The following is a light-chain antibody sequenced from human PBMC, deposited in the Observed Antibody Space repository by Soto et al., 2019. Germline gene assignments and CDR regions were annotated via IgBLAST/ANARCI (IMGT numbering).Light chain of an antibody. CDR2: ASS. Sequence: EIVLTQSPGTLSWSPGEGATLSCRPSQDVDNNFLAWYQQRPGQAPRLLIYASSRRATGIPDRFSGSGSGTAFTLTISRVGHEGIAVYFCHQYYSSITFGGGTKVEVK. CDR1: QDVDNNF. CDR3: HQYYSSIT. V-gene: IGKV3-20*01. J-gene: IGKJ4*01.